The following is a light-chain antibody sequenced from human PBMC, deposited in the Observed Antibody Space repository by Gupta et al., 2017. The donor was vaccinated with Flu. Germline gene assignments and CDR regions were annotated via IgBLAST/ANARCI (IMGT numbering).Light chain of an antibody. J-gene: IGKJ5*01. CDR3: QQYSSSPQIT. V-gene: IGKV3-20*01. Sequence: DIVLTQSPGTLSLSPGERATLSCRASQSVRNNYLAWYQQKPGQAPRLLIYGASSRVTGIPDRFSGSGSGTDFTLTISRLEPEDFAVYYCQQYSSSPQITFGQGTRLEIK. CDR2: GAS. CDR1: QSVRNNY.